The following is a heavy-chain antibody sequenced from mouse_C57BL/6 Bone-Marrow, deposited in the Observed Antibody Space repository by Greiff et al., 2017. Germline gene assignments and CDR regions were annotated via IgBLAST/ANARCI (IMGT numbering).Heavy chain of an antibody. J-gene: IGHJ2*01. Sequence: DVHLVEPGAELVRPGASVKLSCTASGFNIKDYYMHWVKQRPEQGLEWIGRIDPEDGDTDYAPKFQGKATMTADTSSNTAYLQLSSLTSEDTAVYYCTTYDYDGGDYFDYWGQGTTLTVSS. V-gene: IGHV14-1*01. CDR1: GFNIKDYY. CDR2: IDPEDGDT. D-gene: IGHD2-4*01. CDR3: TTYDYDGGDYFDY.